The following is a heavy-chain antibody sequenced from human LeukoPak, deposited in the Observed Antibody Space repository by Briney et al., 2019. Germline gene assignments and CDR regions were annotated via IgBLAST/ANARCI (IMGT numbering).Heavy chain of an antibody. CDR2: ISAYNGNT. V-gene: IGHV1-18*01. Sequence: ASVKVSCKASGYTYINYGISWVRRAPGQGLEWMGWISAYNGNTNYAQKVQGRVTMTTDTSTSTAYMELRGLRSDDTAVYYCARDPDGDYDFDYWRQGTLVTVSS. J-gene: IGHJ4*02. D-gene: IGHD4-17*01. CDR3: ARDPDGDYDFDY. CDR1: GYTYINYG.